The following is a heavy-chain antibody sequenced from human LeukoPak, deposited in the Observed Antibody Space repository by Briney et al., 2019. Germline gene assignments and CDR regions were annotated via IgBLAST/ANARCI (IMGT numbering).Heavy chain of an antibody. Sequence: PSETLSLTCAVYGGSFSNYYWGWIRQSPARGLEWIGEVNHRGTTNYNPSLKSRVTISVDTSRNQFSLKLSSVTAADTAVYYCARGGTVRNGVDVWGQGTTVTVSS. CDR3: ARGGTVRNGVDV. CDR1: GGSFSNYY. J-gene: IGHJ6*02. CDR2: VNHRGTT. V-gene: IGHV4-34*01. D-gene: IGHD4-11*01.